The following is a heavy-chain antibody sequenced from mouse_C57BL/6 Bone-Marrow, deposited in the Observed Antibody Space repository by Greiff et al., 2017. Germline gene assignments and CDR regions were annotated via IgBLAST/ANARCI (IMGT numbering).Heavy chain of an antibody. CDR2: IRLKSDNYAT. CDR3: TGPPIYY. V-gene: IGHV6-3*01. Sequence: SPEKGLEWVAQIRLKSDNYATHYAESVKGRFTISRDDSKSSVYLQMNNLRAEDTGIYYCTGPPIYYFGQGTLVTVSA. J-gene: IGHJ3*01.